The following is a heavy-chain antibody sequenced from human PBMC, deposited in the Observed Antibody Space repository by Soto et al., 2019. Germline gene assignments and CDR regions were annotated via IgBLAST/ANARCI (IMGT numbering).Heavy chain of an antibody. J-gene: IGHJ5*02. D-gene: IGHD2-15*01. Sequence: QVQLVQSGAEVKKPGSSVKVSCKASGGTFSSYAISWVRQAPGQGLEWMGGIIPIFGTANYAQKFQGRVTITADESTSTAYMERSSLRSEDTAVYYCARAPNGGNTLNWFDPWGQGTLVTVSS. CDR2: IIPIFGTA. V-gene: IGHV1-69*01. CDR1: GGTFSSYA. CDR3: ARAPNGGNTLNWFDP.